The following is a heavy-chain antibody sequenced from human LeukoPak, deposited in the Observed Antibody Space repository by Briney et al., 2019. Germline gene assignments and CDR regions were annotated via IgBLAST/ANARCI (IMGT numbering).Heavy chain of an antibody. J-gene: IGHJ4*02. CDR2: ISAYNGNT. D-gene: IGHD5-18*01. Sequence: ASVKVSCKASGYTFTSYGIGWVRQAPGQGLEWMGWISAYNGNTNYAQRLQGRVTMTTDTSTRTAYMELRSLRSDDTAVYYCARDTVVDTADTFDYWGQGTLVTVSS. V-gene: IGHV1-18*01. CDR1: GYTFTSYG. CDR3: ARDTVVDTADTFDY.